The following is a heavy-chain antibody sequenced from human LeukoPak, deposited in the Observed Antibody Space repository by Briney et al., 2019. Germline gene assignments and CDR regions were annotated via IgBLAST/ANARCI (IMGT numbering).Heavy chain of an antibody. CDR3: AIGLNYFDS. V-gene: IGHV4-39*01. Sequence: SETLSLTCTVSGGSISSGGYYWTWIRQPPGKGLEWIVSSYYSRSTYYNPSLKSRVTISLDTSKNQFSLKLSSVTGADTAVYFCAIGLNYFDSWGQGTLVTVSS. CDR1: GGSISSGGYY. J-gene: IGHJ4*02. D-gene: IGHD3/OR15-3a*01. CDR2: SYYSRST.